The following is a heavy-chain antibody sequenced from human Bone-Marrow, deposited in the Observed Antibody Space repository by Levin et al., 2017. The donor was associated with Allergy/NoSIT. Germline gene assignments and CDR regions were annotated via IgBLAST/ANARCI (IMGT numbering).Heavy chain of an antibody. V-gene: IGHV2-5*02. J-gene: IGHJ4*02. CDR2: IHWDDEQ. Sequence: KTSGPTLVKPPQTLTLTCTFSGFSITTRGVGVAWIRQPPGQALEWLAHIHWDDEQRRSTSLQSRLTITKDSSKNQVVLSMTNMGPEDTATYYCVRYYFDSNGYYVFDYWGQGTLVTVSS. CDR1: GFSITTRGVG. D-gene: IGHD3-22*01. CDR3: VRYYFDSNGYYVFDY.